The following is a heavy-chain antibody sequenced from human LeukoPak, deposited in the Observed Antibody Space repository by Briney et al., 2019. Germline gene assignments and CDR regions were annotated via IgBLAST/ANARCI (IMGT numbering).Heavy chain of an antibody. CDR3: ARDWPSLMDSSGWYDAFDI. CDR1: GGSINSYY. J-gene: IGHJ3*02. V-gene: IGHV4-4*07. CDR2: IYTIGST. Sequence: SETLSLTCTVSGGSINSYYWIWIRQPAGKGLEWIGRIYTIGSTNHNPSLKSRVTMSVDTSKNQFSLKLSSVTAADTAVYYCARDWPSLMDSSGWYDAFDIWGQGTMVTVSS. D-gene: IGHD6-19*01.